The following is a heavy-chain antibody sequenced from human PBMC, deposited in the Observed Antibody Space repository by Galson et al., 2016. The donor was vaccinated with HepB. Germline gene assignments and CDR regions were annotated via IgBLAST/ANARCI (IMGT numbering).Heavy chain of an antibody. CDR3: ARQNGYKLDY. D-gene: IGHD5-24*01. CDR1: GFTFNSYY. V-gene: IGHV3-74*01. J-gene: IGHJ4*02. CDR2: IYNDGSDT. Sequence: SLRLSCAASGFTFNSYYLHWVRQAPGKGLMWVSRIYNDGSDTNYADSVKGRFTISRDNAKNTLYLQMNSLRVEDTAVYYCARQNGYKLDYWGQGTLVTVSS.